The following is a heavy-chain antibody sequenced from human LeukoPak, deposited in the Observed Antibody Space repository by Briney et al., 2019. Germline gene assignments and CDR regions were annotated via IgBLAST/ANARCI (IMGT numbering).Heavy chain of an antibody. Sequence: PSETLSLTCHLSGGSTSSYYRSCVRHLPGKGLEWSMYNYSGGSTNYAPNLKSRVTISVDTSKNQVYMKLSTVTAADTAVYYCARDRSSGSPRYFDYWGQGTLVTVSS. J-gene: IGHJ4*02. CDR3: ARDRSSGSPRYFDY. D-gene: IGHD6-19*01. V-gene: IGHV4-59*01. CDR1: GGSTSSYY. CDR2: NYSGGST.